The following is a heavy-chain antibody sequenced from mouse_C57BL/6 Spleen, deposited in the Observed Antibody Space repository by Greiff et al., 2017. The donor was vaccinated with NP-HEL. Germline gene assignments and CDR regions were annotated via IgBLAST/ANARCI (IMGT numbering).Heavy chain of an antibody. V-gene: IGHV1-50*01. CDR3: ARDYYGSSYEGYFDY. CDR1: GYTFTSYW. CDR2: IDPSDSYT. Sequence: VQLQQPGAELVKPGASVKLSCKASGYTFTSYWMQWVKQRPGQGLEWIGEIDPSDSYTNYNQKFKGKATLTGDTSSSTAYMQLSSLTSEDSAVYYCARDYYGSSYEGYFDYWGQGTTLTVSS. J-gene: IGHJ2*01. D-gene: IGHD1-1*01.